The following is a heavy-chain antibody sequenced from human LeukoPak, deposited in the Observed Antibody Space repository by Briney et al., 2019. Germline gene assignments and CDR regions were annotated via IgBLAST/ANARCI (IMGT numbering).Heavy chain of an antibody. CDR2: IIPIFGTA. CDR1: GGTFSSYA. J-gene: IGHJ3*02. Sequence: SVKVSCKASGGTFSSYAISWVRQAPGQGLEWMGGIIPIFGTANYAQKFQGRVTITADESTSTAYMELSSLRSEDTAVYYCAKGCSSWSGSDAFDIWGQGTMVTVSS. D-gene: IGHD6-13*01. CDR3: AKGCSSWSGSDAFDI. V-gene: IGHV1-69*01.